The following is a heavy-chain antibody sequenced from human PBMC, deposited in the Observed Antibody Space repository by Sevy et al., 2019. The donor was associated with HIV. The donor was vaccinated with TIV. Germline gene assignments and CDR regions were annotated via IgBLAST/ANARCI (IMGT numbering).Heavy chain of an antibody. CDR1: GFTFSGYW. CDR3: ARAGYDFWGGYYSGMGYYFDY. Sequence: GGSLRLSCSASGFTFSGYWMSWVRQAPGRGLELVANIKHDGSEKYYVDSVKGRFTISRDNARNSLHLQMDSLRAEDTAVYYCARAGYDFWGGYYSGMGYYFDYWGQGTLVTVSS. D-gene: IGHD3-3*01. V-gene: IGHV3-7*03. CDR2: IKHDGSEK. J-gene: IGHJ4*02.